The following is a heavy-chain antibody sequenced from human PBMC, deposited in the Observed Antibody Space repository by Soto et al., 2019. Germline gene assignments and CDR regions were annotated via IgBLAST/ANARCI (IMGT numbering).Heavy chain of an antibody. J-gene: IGHJ4*02. V-gene: IGHV1-18*01. D-gene: IGHD6-25*01. CDR3: VREMWTRSGTQNFFDY. CDR2: ISPNSGAT. CDR1: GYTFTSYG. Sequence: QVQLVQSEGELRQPGASVTVSCRASGYTFTSYGIIWVRQAPGQGLEWMGYISPNSGATTYAQTLQGRITLTTETYSSTAYMELRSLSSDDTAIYYCVREMWTRSGTQNFFDYWGLGALVTVSS.